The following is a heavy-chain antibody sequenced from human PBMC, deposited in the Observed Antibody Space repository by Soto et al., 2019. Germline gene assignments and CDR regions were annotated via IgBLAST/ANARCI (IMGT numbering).Heavy chain of an antibody. D-gene: IGHD5-12*01. V-gene: IGHV3-30*18. CDR1: GFTFSSFG. CDR2: ISYDGSDK. Sequence: QVQLVESGGGVVQPGRSLRLSSAASGFTFSSFGIHWVRQAPGKGLEWVAVISYDGSDKSYADSVKGRFTISRDNPKNTLYLQMDRLRAEDTAVYYCAKDPMEMATIGMDVWGQGTTVTVSS. J-gene: IGHJ6*02. CDR3: AKDPMEMATIGMDV.